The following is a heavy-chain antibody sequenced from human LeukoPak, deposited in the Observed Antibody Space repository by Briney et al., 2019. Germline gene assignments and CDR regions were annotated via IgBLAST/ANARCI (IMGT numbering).Heavy chain of an antibody. D-gene: IGHD3-10*01. CDR1: GGSISSSSYY. J-gene: IGHJ4*02. V-gene: IGHV4-39*07. Sequence: PSETLSLTCTVSGGSISSSSYYWGWIRQPPGKGLEWIGSIYYSGSTYYNPSLKSRVTISVDTSKNQFSLKLSSVTAADTAVYYCASDPYYYGSGSPTTYWGQGTLVTVSS. CDR3: ASDPYYYGSGSPTTY. CDR2: IYYSGST.